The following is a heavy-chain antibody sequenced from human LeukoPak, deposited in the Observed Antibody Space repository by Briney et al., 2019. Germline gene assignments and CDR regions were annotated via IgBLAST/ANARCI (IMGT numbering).Heavy chain of an antibody. Sequence: ASVKVSCKASGGTFSSYAISWVRQAPGQGLEWMGGIIPIFGTANYAQKFQGRVTITTDESTSTAYMELSSLRSEDTAVYYCASGSVNTAMVYYYYYYYMDVWGKGTTVTVSS. J-gene: IGHJ6*03. D-gene: IGHD5-18*01. V-gene: IGHV1-69*05. CDR3: ASGSVNTAMVYYYYYYYMDV. CDR2: IIPIFGTA. CDR1: GGTFSSYA.